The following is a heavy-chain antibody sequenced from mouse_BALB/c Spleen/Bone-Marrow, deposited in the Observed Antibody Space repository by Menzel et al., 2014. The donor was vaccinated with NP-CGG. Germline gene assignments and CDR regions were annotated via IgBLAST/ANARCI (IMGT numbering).Heavy chain of an antibody. V-gene: IGHV1-74*01. CDR2: IDPSNSET. CDR3: ARTFQPRRAMDY. CDR1: DYTFTSYW. Sequence: VQLQQSGPELVRPGASVKMSCKASDYTFTSYWMHWVKRRPGQGLEWVGMIDPSNSETRLNQKFKDKATLNVDKSSNTAYMHLSSLTSEDSAVYYCARTFQPRRAMDYWGQGSSVTVSS. J-gene: IGHJ4*01. D-gene: IGHD6-1*01.